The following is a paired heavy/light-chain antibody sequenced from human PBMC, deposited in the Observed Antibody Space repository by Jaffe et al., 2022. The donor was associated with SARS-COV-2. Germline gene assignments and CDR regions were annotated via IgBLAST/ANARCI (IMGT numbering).Heavy chain of an antibody. CDR3: ARCSDRYWYFDL. V-gene: IGHV5-51*01. Sequence: EVQLVQSGAEVKKPGESLKISCKGSGYSFTNNWIGWVRQMPGKGPEWMGIIYPGDSETRHSPSFQGQVTMSVDKSSNTAYLQWSRLKASDSAMYYCARCSDRYWYFDLWGRGTLVTVSS. D-gene: IGHD3-10*02. CDR1: GYSFTNNW. CDR2: IYPGDSET. J-gene: IGHJ2*01.
Light chain of an antibody. Sequence: EIVLTQSPGSLSLSPGEGATLSCRASQSVYSEYLAWYQQRPGRAPRLLIYGASSRATGIPDRFSGSGSGTDFTLTISRLEPEDFAVYYCQQYGSLLTFGGGTNVEIK. CDR3: QQYGSLLT. J-gene: IGKJ4*01. CDR1: QSVYSEY. CDR2: GAS. V-gene: IGKV3-20*01.